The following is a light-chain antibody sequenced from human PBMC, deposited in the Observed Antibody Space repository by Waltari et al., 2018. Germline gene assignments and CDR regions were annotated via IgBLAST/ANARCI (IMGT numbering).Light chain of an antibody. V-gene: IGKV3-15*01. CDR2: GAS. CDR3: QQYSSWPLWT. Sequence: IVMTQSPAPLSVSPGEEAPLSCRASQRVDSNLAWYQQKPGQAPTLIIFGASGRATGVPARFSGSGSGTEYTLTIGSLQSEDSAVYYCQQYSSWPLWTFGQGTKVEIK. CDR1: QRVDSN. J-gene: IGKJ1*01.